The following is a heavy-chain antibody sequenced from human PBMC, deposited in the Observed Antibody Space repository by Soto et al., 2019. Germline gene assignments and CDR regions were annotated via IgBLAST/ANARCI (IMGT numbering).Heavy chain of an antibody. CDR3: TKYEVPAAISGAFDI. CDR2: VSTYNGNT. Sequence: ASVKVSCKASGSTFTSYAITWVRPAPRQGLEWMGWVSTYNGNTNYAQKFQDSVAMTTDTATSTPYRELRSLRSDEPAVLYCTKYEVPAAISGAFDIWGQGTMVTVSS. V-gene: IGHV1-18*01. J-gene: IGHJ3*02. D-gene: IGHD2-2*01. CDR1: GSTFTSYA.